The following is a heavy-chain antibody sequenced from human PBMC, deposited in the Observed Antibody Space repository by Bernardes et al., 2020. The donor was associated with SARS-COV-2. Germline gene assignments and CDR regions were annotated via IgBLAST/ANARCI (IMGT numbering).Heavy chain of an antibody. CDR3: ARVLVEDFDY. Sequence: GGSLRLSCAASGFTFSSYGMHWVRQAPGKGLEWVAVISYDGSNKYYADSVKGRFTISRDNSKNTLYLQMNSLRAEDTAVYYCARVLVEDFDYWGQGTLVTVSS. CDR1: GFTFSSYG. D-gene: IGHD1-20*01. J-gene: IGHJ4*02. V-gene: IGHV3-30*03. CDR2: ISYDGSNK.